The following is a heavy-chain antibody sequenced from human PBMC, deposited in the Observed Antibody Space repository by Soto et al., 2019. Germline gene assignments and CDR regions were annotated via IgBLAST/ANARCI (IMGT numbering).Heavy chain of an antibody. CDR3: ARDRSGGSYYVLDF. J-gene: IGHJ3*01. Sequence: QVELVESGGGVVQPGGSLRLSCAASGFTFSDFGIHWVRQAPGKGLEWVAVIGYDGTNKYYADSVKGRFTLSRDNSKNTLFLQMNSLRDEDTAVYYCARDRSGGSYYVLDFWVQGTMVTVSS. CDR2: IGYDGTNK. V-gene: IGHV3-33*01. CDR1: GFTFSDFG. D-gene: IGHD3-10*02.